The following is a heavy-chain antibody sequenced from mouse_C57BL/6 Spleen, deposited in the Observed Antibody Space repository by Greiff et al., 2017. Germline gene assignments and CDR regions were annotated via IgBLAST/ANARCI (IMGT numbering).Heavy chain of an antibody. J-gene: IGHJ3*01. D-gene: IGHD2-4*01. CDR2: ISSGSSTS. CDR1: GFTFSDYG. V-gene: IGHV5-17*01. Sequence: EVQLQQSGGGLVKPGGSLKLSCAASGFTFSDYGMHWVRQAPEKGLEWVAYISSGSSTSYYADTVKGRFTISRDNAKNTLFLQMTSLRSEDTAMYYCARREDYDDGAWFAYWGQGTLVTVSA. CDR3: ARREDYDDGAWFAY.